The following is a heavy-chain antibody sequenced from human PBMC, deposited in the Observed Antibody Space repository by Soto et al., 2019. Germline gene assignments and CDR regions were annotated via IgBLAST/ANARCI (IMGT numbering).Heavy chain of an antibody. Sequence: ASVKVSCKASGYTFTGYYMHWVRQAPGQGLEWMGWINPNSGGTNYAQKFQGWVTMTRDTSISTAYMELSRLRSDDTAVYYCARAMMYSSGLYHVGDAFVIWGQGTMVTVSS. V-gene: IGHV1-2*04. CDR2: INPNSGGT. CDR1: GYTFTGYY. J-gene: IGHJ3*02. CDR3: ARAMMYSSGLYHVGDAFVI. D-gene: IGHD6-19*01.